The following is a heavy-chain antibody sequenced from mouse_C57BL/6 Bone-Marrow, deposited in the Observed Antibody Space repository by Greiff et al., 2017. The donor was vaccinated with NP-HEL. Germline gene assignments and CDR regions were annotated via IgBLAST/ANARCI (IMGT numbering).Heavy chain of an antibody. CDR2: IRSKSNNHAT. V-gene: IGHV10-1*01. Sequence: EVQLVESGGGLVQPKGSLKLSCAASGFSFNTYAMNWVRQAPGKGLEWVARIRSKSNNHATYYADSVKDRFTISRDDSESMLYLQMNNLKTEDTAMYYCVRQDGYYGFDYWGQGTTLTVSS. J-gene: IGHJ2*01. D-gene: IGHD2-3*01. CDR3: VRQDGYYGFDY. CDR1: GFSFNTYA.